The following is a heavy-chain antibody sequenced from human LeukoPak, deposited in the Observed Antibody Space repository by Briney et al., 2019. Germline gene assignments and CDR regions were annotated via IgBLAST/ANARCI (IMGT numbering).Heavy chain of an antibody. CDR2: GSDSGGT. V-gene: IGHV4-61*08. D-gene: IGHD2-8*01. Sequence: SETLSLTCTVSGGSIGSGGYYWSWIRQPPGKGLEWIGEGSDSGGTKFNPSLKSRVTISADTSKNQFSLKLTSVTAADTAVYYCAKNGQSGFSFDLWGQGTLVTVSS. J-gene: IGHJ5*02. CDR1: GGSIGSGGYY. CDR3: AKNGQSGFSFDL.